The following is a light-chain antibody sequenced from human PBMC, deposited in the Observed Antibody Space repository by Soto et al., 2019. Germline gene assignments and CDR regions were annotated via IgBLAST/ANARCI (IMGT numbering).Light chain of an antibody. CDR3: QQYGSSPPVT. CDR2: GAY. J-gene: IGKJ1*01. Sequence: EIVLTQSPGTLSLSPGERATLSCRASQSVRNSYLAWYQQKPGQAPRLLIYGAYTRATDIPVRFSGSGSGTDFTLTISRLEPEDFAVYYCQQYGSSPPVTFGQGTKVEIK. CDR1: QSVRNSY. V-gene: IGKV3-20*01.